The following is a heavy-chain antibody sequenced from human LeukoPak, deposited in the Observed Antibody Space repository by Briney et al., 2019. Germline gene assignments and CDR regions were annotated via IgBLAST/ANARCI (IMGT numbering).Heavy chain of an antibody. CDR1: GYTFTSYG. D-gene: IGHD3-9*01. Sequence: VASVKVSCKASGYTFTSYGISWVRQAPGQGLEWMGWISAYNGNTNYAQKLQGRVTMTTDTSTSTAYMELRSLRSDDTAVYYCARNDILTGYYPYYFDYGGQGTLDTVSS. CDR3: ARNDILTGYYPYYFDY. J-gene: IGHJ4*02. V-gene: IGHV1-18*01. CDR2: ISAYNGNT.